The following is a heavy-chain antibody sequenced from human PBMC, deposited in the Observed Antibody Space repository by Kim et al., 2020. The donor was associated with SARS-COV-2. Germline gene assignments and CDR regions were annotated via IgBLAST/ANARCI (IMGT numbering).Heavy chain of an antibody. CDR2: ISSNGGST. D-gene: IGHD6-13*01. Sequence: GGSLRLSCSASGFTFSSYAMHWVRQAPGKGLEYVSAISSNGGSTYYADSVKGRFTISRDNSKNTLYLQMSSLRAEDTAVYYCVKYVAAAGRGGNWFDPWGQGTLVTVSS. CDR3: VKYVAAAGRGGNWFDP. CDR1: GFTFSSYA. V-gene: IGHV3-64D*09. J-gene: IGHJ5*02.